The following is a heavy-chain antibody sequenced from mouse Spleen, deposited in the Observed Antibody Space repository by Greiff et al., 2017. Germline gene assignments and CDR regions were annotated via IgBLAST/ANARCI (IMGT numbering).Heavy chain of an antibody. Sequence: QVQLKESGPGLVQPSQSLSITCTVSGFSLTSYGVQWVRQSPGKGLEWLGMIWRGGSTDYNAAFMSRLSITKDNSKSQVFFKMNSLQADDTAIYYCAKILLLRGDALDYWGQGTSVTVSS. D-gene: IGHD1-1*01. V-gene: IGHV2-5*01. CDR3: AKILLLRGDALDY. CDR2: IWRGGST. CDR1: GFSLTSYG. J-gene: IGHJ4*01.